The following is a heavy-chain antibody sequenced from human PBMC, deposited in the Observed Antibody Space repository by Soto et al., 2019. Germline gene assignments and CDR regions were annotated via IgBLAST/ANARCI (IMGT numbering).Heavy chain of an antibody. J-gene: IGHJ6*02. Sequence: QGHLVQSGAEVKKPGTSVKVSCKASGYTFTRYGISWVRQAPGQGLEWMGWISGYNGDTNYAQNLQGRVTMTIDTSTRTAYMELRSLTSDDTAVYYCAKNGQPPYYYYGLDVWGQGNTVTVSS. CDR3: AKNGQPPYYYYGLDV. D-gene: IGHD2-8*01. CDR1: GYTFTRYG. CDR2: ISGYNGDT. V-gene: IGHV1-18*01.